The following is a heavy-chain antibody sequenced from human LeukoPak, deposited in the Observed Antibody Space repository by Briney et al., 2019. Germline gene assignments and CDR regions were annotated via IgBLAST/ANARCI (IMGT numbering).Heavy chain of an antibody. Sequence: PGGSLRLSCAAPGFTVSSNYMSWVRQAPGKGLEWVSVIYSGGSTYYADSVKGRFTISRHNSKNTLYLQMNSLRAEDTAVYYCARDPGSDITIFAGMDVWGQGTTVTVSS. V-gene: IGHV3-53*04. D-gene: IGHD3-3*01. CDR2: IYSGGST. CDR3: ARDPGSDITIFAGMDV. CDR1: GFTVSSNY. J-gene: IGHJ6*02.